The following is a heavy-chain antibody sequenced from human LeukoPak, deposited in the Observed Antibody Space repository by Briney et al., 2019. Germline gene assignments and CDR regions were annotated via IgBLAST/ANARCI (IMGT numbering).Heavy chain of an antibody. CDR1: GFTVSSNY. J-gene: IGHJ4*02. D-gene: IGHD5-24*01. Sequence: PGGSLRLSCAASGFTVSSNYMSWVRQAPGKGLEWVSVIYSGGSTYYADSVKGRFTISRDNSKNTLYLQMNSLRAEDTAVYYCARGDGYNSYYFDYWGQGTLATVSS. V-gene: IGHV3-53*01. CDR2: IYSGGST. CDR3: ARGDGYNSYYFDY.